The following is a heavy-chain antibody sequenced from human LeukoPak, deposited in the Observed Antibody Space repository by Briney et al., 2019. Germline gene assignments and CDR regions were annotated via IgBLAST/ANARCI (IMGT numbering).Heavy chain of an antibody. CDR1: GDSINSNY. J-gene: IGHJ4*02. Sequence: PSETLSLTCSVSGDSINSNYGSWMRQPPGKGLEWIGYIYYGGSTNYNPSLKSRVSMSVDTSKNQFSLNLSSVTAADTAVYHCARLLAGCPGGRCRAHFDYWGQGTLVTVSS. CDR2: IYYGGST. V-gene: IGHV4-59*01. CDR3: ARLLAGCPGGRCRAHFDY. D-gene: IGHD2-15*01.